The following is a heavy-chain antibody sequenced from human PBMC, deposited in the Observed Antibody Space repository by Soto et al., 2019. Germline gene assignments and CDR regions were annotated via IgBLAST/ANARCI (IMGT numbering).Heavy chain of an antibody. D-gene: IGHD2-21*01. CDR2: INPNGGST. J-gene: IGHJ4*02. V-gene: IGHV1-46*01. CDR3: ARSLLQGDF. CDR1: GYTFIHYY. Sequence: QVQLVQSGAEVKKPGASVKVSCKASGYTFIHYYIHWVRQAPGQGLEWMAIINPNGGSTNYAQKFQVRVTVTSDTSTSTVSMELNSLGSDDAAVYFCARSLLQGDFWGEGTLVTVSS.